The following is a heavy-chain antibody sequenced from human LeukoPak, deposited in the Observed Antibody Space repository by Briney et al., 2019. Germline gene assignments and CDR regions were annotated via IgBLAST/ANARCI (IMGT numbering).Heavy chain of an antibody. Sequence: GGSLMLSCSTSGFTFRSSPMHWVRQAPGKGLEYVSAISSDGATTYYTDSLKDRFTISRDNSKSTLFLQMRYLRLEDTAVYYCVKEKTYYDYWGQGTLVTVSS. CDR1: GFTFRSSP. CDR3: VKEKTYYDY. CDR2: ISSDGATT. J-gene: IGHJ4*02. V-gene: IGHV3-64D*06.